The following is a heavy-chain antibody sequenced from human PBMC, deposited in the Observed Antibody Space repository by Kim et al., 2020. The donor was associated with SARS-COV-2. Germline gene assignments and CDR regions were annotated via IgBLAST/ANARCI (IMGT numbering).Heavy chain of an antibody. CDR1: GGSIRSSSYY. Sequence: SETLSPTCTVSGGSIRSSSYYWGWIRQPPGKGLEWIGSIYYGGNTYSNPSLKSRVTISIDKSKDQFSLKLNAVTAADTAVFYCARYYGGFDYSLGQGTPV. V-gene: IGHV4-39*07. CDR3: ARYYGGFDYS. J-gene: IGHJ4*02. CDR2: IYYGGNT. D-gene: IGHD3-9*01.